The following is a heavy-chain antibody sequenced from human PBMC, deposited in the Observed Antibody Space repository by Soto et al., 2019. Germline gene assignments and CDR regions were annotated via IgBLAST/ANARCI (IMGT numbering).Heavy chain of an antibody. V-gene: IGHV6-1*01. J-gene: IGHJ6*02. CDR1: GDSVSSNSVA. CDR3: ARAPVYYDKDSGMDV. D-gene: IGHD3-16*01. CDR2: TPYRSRSYN. Sequence: QTLSLTCVISGDSVSSNSVAWNLIRQSPSRGLEWLGRTPYRSRSYNNYAVSVRSRISIKSDTSRNQFSLQLKSVTPEDSAVYYCARAPVYYDKDSGMDVWGRGTTVTVSS.